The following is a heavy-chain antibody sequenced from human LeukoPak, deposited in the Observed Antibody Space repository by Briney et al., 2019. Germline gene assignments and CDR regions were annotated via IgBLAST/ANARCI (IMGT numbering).Heavy chain of an antibody. V-gene: IGHV3-23*01. Sequence: GGSLRLSCAASGFTFTSYAMSWVRQAPGKGLEWVSAVSVSGGSTNYADSVKGRFTISRDNSKNTLYLQMNSLRAEDTAVYYCAFGGFDYWGQGTLVTVSS. J-gene: IGHJ4*02. CDR3: AFGGFDY. CDR1: GFTFTSYA. D-gene: IGHD2-15*01. CDR2: VSVSGGST.